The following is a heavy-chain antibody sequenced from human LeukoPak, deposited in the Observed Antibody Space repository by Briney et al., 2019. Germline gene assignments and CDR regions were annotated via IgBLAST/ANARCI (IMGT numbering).Heavy chain of an antibody. Sequence: GGSLRLSCAASGFTFSDYYMSWIRQAPGKGLEWVSYISSSSSYTNYADSVKGRSTISRDNAKNSLYLQMNSLRAEDTAVYYCARASTTVTPYYCYGMDVWGKGTTVTVSS. J-gene: IGHJ6*04. V-gene: IGHV3-11*06. CDR3: ARASTTVTPYYCYGMDV. CDR2: ISSSSSYT. D-gene: IGHD4-17*01. CDR1: GFTFSDYY.